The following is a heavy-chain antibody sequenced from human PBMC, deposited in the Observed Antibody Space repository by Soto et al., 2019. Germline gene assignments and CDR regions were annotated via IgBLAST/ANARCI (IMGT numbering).Heavy chain of an antibody. V-gene: IGHV1-18*01. J-gene: IGHJ4*02. CDR2: ISADNGDT. CDR3: ARDRSYYYESSGYPFDY. CDR1: GYTFDIYG. Sequence: QVKLVQSGGEVRKPGASVKVSCKASGYTFDIYGISWVRQVPGQGPEWMGWISADNGDTKYAQKFQDRVIMTTDTSTSTAYMELRSLRSDDTAVYFCARDRSYYYESSGYPFDYWGQGTLVSASS. D-gene: IGHD3-22*01.